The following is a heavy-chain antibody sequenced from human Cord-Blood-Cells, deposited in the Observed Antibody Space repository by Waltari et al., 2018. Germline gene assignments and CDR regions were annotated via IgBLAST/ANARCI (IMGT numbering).Heavy chain of an antibody. J-gene: IGHJ4*02. CDR1: GFTFSSYA. CDR3: ARDYSSSSGGYFDY. V-gene: IGHV3-30-3*01. Sequence: QVQLVESGGGVVQPGRSLRLSCAASGFTFSSYAMHWVRQAPGKGLEWVAVISYDGSNKYYADSVKRRFTISRDNSKTTLYLQMNSLRAEDTAVYYCARDYSSSSGGYFDYWGQGTLFTVSS. D-gene: IGHD6-6*01. CDR2: ISYDGSNK.